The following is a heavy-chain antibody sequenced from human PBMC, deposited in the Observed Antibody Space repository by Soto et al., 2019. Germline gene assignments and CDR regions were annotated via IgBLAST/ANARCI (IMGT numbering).Heavy chain of an antibody. Sequence: LRLSCAASGFTFSSYAMSWVRQAPGKGLEWVSAISGSGGSTYYADSVRGRFTISRDNSKNTLYLQMNSLRAEDTAVYYCAKIPYGYVPHNWFDPWGQGTLVTVSS. J-gene: IGHJ5*02. CDR3: AKIPYGYVPHNWFDP. V-gene: IGHV3-23*01. D-gene: IGHD5-18*01. CDR2: ISGSGGST. CDR1: GFTFSSYA.